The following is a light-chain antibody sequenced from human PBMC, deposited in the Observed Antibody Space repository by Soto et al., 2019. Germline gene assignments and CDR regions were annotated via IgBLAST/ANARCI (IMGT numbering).Light chain of an antibody. CDR2: DAS. J-gene: IGKJ2*01. CDR1: QSISYW. Sequence: DIQMTQSPSTLSASVGDRVTITCRASQSISYWLAWYQQKPGKAPKLLIYDASSLESGVPSRFSGSGSGTEFTLTISSRQPDDSATYYCQRYDYFTTFGQGTKLEIK. V-gene: IGKV1-5*01. CDR3: QRYDYFTT.